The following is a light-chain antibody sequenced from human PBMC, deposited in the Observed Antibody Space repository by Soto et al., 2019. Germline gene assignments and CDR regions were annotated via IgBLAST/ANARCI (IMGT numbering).Light chain of an antibody. Sequence: QSVLTQPPSVAGAPGQRVSISCTGSRSNIGAGYDVHWYQHPPGRAPKWLIYEVEKRPPGGPGRFSGSKSGNTASLSVSGLQADDDADYYCLSYGGSNSYVFGTGTKVTV. V-gene: IGLV1-40*01. CDR2: EVE. CDR1: RSNIGAGYD. CDR3: LSYGGSNSYV. J-gene: IGLJ1*01.